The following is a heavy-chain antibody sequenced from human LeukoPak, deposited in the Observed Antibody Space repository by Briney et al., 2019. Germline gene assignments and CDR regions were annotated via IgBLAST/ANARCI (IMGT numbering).Heavy chain of an antibody. CDR2: INPSVGST. D-gene: IGHD2-21*01. V-gene: IGHV1-46*01. J-gene: IGHJ3*02. CDR3: ARDNSALLAFDI. CDR1: GYIFTSYY. Sequence: GASVKVSCKTSGYIFTSYYMHWVRQAPGQGPEWMGMINPSVGSTTYAQKFQGRVTTTRDTSTSTIYMEVSSLRSEDTAVYYCARDNSALLAFDIWGQGTMVTVSS.